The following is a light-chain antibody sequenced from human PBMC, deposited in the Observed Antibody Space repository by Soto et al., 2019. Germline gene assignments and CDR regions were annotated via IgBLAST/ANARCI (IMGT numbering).Light chain of an antibody. CDR1: SSDVGGYNY. V-gene: IGLV2-14*01. J-gene: IGLJ2*01. CDR2: DVS. Sequence: QSALTQPASVSGSPGQSITISCTGTSSDVGGYNYVSWYQQHPGKAPKLMIYDVSNRPPGVSNRFSGSKSGNTASLTISGLQADDEADYYCRSYTRSSTLVVFGGGTKLTVL. CDR3: RSYTRSSTLVV.